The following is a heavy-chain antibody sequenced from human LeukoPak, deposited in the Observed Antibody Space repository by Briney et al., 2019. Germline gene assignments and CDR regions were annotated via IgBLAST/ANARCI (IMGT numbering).Heavy chain of an antibody. J-gene: IGHJ4*02. V-gene: IGHV3-30-3*01. Sequence: GGSLRLSCATSGFTLTSYTMHWVRQATGKGLEWVAVVSYDGTKISYADSVKGRFTMSRDISKNTLYLQMNSLKPEDSALYYCARDRVQIWSYVGTFDSWGQGTLVTVSS. CDR2: VSYDGTKI. D-gene: IGHD5-18*01. CDR1: GFTLTSYT. CDR3: ARDRVQIWSYVGTFDS.